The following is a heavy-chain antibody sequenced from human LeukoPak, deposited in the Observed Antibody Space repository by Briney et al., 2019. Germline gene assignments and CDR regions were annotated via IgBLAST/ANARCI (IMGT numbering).Heavy chain of an antibody. CDR3: ARGHHYYDSSAYYY. CDR1: GFTFSIYS. V-gene: IGHV3-74*01. CDR2: INSDGGTT. D-gene: IGHD3-22*01. J-gene: IGHJ4*02. Sequence: PGGSLRLSCAASGFTFSIYSMNWVRQAPGKGLVWVSRINSDGGTTSYAASVKGRFTISRDTAKNTLYLQMNSLRAEDTAVYYCARGHHYYDSSAYYYWGQGTLVTVSS.